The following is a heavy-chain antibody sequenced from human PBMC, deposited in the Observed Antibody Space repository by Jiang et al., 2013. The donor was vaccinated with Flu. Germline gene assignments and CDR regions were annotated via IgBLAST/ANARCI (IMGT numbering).Heavy chain of an antibody. V-gene: IGHV4-34*01. D-gene: IGHD2-15*01. CDR1: GGSFSGYY. CDR2: INHSGST. J-gene: IGHJ4*02. Sequence: LLKPSETLSLTCAVYGGSFSGYYWSWIRQPPGKGLEWIGEINHSGSTNYNPSLKSRVTISVDTSKNQFSLKLSSVTAADTAVYYCARGRSLHSSVDYWGQGTLVTVSS. CDR3: ARGRSLHSSVDY.